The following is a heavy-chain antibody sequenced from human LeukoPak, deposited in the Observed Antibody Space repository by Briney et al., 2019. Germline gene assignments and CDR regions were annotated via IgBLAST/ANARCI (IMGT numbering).Heavy chain of an antibody. CDR3: ASVAAAGTAGDY. CDR2: IIPILGIA. Sequence: ASVKVSCKASGGTFSSYAISWVRQAPGQGLEWMGRIIPILGIANYAQKFQGRVTITADKSTSTAYMELSSLRSEDTAVYYCASVAAAGTAGDYWGQGTLDTVSS. CDR1: GGTFSSYA. J-gene: IGHJ4*02. V-gene: IGHV1-69*04. D-gene: IGHD6-13*01.